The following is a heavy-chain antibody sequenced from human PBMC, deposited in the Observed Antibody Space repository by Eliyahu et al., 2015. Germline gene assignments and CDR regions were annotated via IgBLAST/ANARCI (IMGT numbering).Heavy chain of an antibody. CDR2: MDQXKKS. J-gene: IGHJ4*02. Sequence: QVQLQQWGAGLLKPSETLSLTCAVSGGSFSEYYWTWIRQPPGEGLEWIGEMDQXKKSNYNPSLKSRVTISVDTSRRQFSLKLNSVTAADTAVYYCARGDYYGSGTYYHFDFWGQGTLVTVSS. CDR3: ARGDYYGSGTYYHFDF. CDR1: GGSFSEYY. D-gene: IGHD3-10*01. V-gene: IGHV4-34*01.